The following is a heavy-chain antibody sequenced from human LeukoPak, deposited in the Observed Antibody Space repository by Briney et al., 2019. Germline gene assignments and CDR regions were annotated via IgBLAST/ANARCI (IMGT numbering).Heavy chain of an antibody. Sequence: SETLSLTCAVYGGSFSGYYWSWIRQPPGKGLEWIGEINHSGSTNYNPSLKSRVTISVDTSKNQFSLKLSSVTAADTAVYYCARAHCDFWSGYYTPTSGRHNWFDPWGQGTLVTVSS. D-gene: IGHD3-3*01. CDR1: GGSFSGYY. CDR3: ARAHCDFWSGYYTPTSGRHNWFDP. J-gene: IGHJ5*02. CDR2: INHSGST. V-gene: IGHV4-34*01.